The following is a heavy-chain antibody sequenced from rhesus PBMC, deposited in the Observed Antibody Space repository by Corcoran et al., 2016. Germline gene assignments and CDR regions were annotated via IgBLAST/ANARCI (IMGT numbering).Heavy chain of an antibody. Sequence: QVQLQESGPGLVKPSETLSLTCAVSGGSISSGYYYWSWIRQPPGKGLEWIGYITYSGSTSYNPSLKSRVTISRDTSKNQFSLKLSSVTAADTAVYYCARVYSWNTPPGGYFEFWGQGALVTVSS. CDR3: ARVYSWNTPPGGYFEF. J-gene: IGHJ1*01. V-gene: IGHV4-122*02. CDR2: ITYSGST. D-gene: IGHD1-20*01. CDR1: GGSISSGYYY.